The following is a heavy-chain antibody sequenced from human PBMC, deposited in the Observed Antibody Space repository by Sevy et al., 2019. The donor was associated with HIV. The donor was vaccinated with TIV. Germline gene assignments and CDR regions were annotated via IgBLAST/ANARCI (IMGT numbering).Heavy chain of an antibody. Sequence: GGSLRLSCAASGFTFSSYAMHWVRQAPGKGLEWVAVISYDGSNKYYADSVKGRFTISRDNSKNTLYLQMNSLRAEDTAVYYCARDLSYYDSSGYYHYWGQGTLVTVSS. CDR1: GFTFSSYA. D-gene: IGHD3-22*01. J-gene: IGHJ4*02. CDR2: ISYDGSNK. CDR3: ARDLSYYDSSGYYHY. V-gene: IGHV3-30*04.